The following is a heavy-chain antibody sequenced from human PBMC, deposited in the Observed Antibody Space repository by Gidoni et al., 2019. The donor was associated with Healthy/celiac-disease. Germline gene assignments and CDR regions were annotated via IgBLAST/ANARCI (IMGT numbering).Heavy chain of an antibody. Sequence: QVQLQESGPGLVKPSETLSLTCTVSGGSISSYYWSWIRQPPGKGLEWIGYIYYSGSTNYNPSLKSRVTISVDTSKNQFSLKLSSVTAADTAVYYCARGVRYDSLGYWGQGTLVTVSS. J-gene: IGHJ4*02. CDR3: ARGVRYDSLGY. CDR2: IYYSGST. V-gene: IGHV4-59*01. D-gene: IGHD3-22*01. CDR1: GGSISSYY.